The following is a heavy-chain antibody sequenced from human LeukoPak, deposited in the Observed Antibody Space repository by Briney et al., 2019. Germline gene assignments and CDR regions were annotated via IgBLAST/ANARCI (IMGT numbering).Heavy chain of an antibody. J-gene: IGHJ3*02. Sequence: GSLRLSCAASGFTFTSYEMNWVRQAPGKGLEWVSYISSSGSTTYYADSVKGRFTISRDNAKNSLYLQMNSLRAEDTAVYYCARDTHYYGSGSPAFDIWGQGTMVTVSS. CDR1: GFTFTSYE. CDR2: ISSSGSTT. D-gene: IGHD3-10*01. V-gene: IGHV3-48*03. CDR3: ARDTHYYGSGSPAFDI.